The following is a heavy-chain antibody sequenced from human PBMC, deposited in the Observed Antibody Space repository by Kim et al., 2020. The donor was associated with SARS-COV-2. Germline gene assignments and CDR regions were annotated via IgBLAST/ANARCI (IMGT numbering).Heavy chain of an antibody. CDR2: IYYSGST. V-gene: IGHV4-31*03. D-gene: IGHD3-10*01. CDR1: GGSISSGGYY. CDR3: ARGLTYYYGSGSYYKSRHWFDH. Sequence: SETLSLTCTVSGGSISSGGYYWSWIRQHPGKGLEWIGYIYYSGSTYYNPSLKSRVTISVDTSKNQFSLKLSSVTAADTAVYYCARGLTYYYGSGSYYKSRHWFDHWGQGTLVTVSS. J-gene: IGHJ5*02.